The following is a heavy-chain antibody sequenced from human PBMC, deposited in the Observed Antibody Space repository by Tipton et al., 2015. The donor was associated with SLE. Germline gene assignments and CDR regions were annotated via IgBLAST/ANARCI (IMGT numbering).Heavy chain of an antibody. CDR2: VSPYNGKT. CDR3: ARQPPYSGTWYFDF. V-gene: IGHV1-18*01. Sequence: QLVQSGAEVKKPGASVKVSCEASDYAFTDYDITWVRQAPGQGLEWMGWVSPYNGKTNYAQKFQGRLTMTTDTSTNTAYMELTNLRSDDTAVYFCARQPPYSGTWYFDFWGQGTLVTVSS. J-gene: IGHJ4*02. CDR1: DYAFTDYD. D-gene: IGHD6-25*01.